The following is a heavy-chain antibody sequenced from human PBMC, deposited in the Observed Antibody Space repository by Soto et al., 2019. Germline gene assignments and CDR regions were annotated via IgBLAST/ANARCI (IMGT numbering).Heavy chain of an antibody. CDR2: IYHSGST. J-gene: IGHJ4*02. D-gene: IGHD3-3*01. CDR3: ARGHDFWSGYYEHYFDY. Sequence: SETLSLTCAVSGGSISSTNWWNWVRQPPGKGLEWIGEIYHSGSTYYNPSFKSRVTMSLDTSKNQFSLELTSVTAADTAVYYCARGHDFWSGYYEHYFDYWGQGTQVTVSS. CDR1: GGSISSTNW. V-gene: IGHV4-4*02.